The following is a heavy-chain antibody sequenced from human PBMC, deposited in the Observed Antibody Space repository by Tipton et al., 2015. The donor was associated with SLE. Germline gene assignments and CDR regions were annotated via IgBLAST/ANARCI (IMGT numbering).Heavy chain of an antibody. J-gene: IGHJ1*01. CDR3: ARGWELLSYFQH. CDR1: GGSISPYY. D-gene: IGHD1-26*01. Sequence: LRLSCTVPGGSISPYYWTWVRQPPGKGLEWIGFIYYSGSTNYNPSLKSRVTISLDTSKNQFSLKLSSVTAADTAVYYCARGWELLSYFQHWGQGTLVTVSS. CDR2: IYYSGST. V-gene: IGHV4-59*12.